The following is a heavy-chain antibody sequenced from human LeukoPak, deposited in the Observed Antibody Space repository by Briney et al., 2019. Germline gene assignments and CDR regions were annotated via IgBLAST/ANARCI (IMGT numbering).Heavy chain of an antibody. CDR2: FFYSGST. V-gene: IGHV4-39*01. CDR1: GGSISRSSYR. D-gene: IGHD6-6*01. J-gene: IGHJ4*01. Sequence: SETLSLTCTVSGGSISRSSYRWGWVRQPPGKGLEWIGNFFYSGSTYYNPSLKSRVTISVDTSKNQFSLQLSSVTAADTAVYYCARRGVGSSSIDYWGQGTLVTVSS. CDR3: ARRGVGSSSIDY.